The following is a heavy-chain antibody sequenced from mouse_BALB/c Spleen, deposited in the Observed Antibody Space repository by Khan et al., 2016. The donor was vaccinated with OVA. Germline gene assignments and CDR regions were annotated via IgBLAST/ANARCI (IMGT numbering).Heavy chain of an antibody. V-gene: IGHV2-6*02. Sequence: QVQLQQSGPGLVAPSQSLSITCTVSGFSLTTYGIHWVRQPPGKGLEWLIVIWSAGASTYNSALKSRLSISKDNTTSQVFLKMNSLQTADTAMYYCARDNFYAMDYWGQGTSVTVSS. CDR3: ARDNFYAMDY. J-gene: IGHJ4*01. CDR2: IWSAGAS. D-gene: IGHD1-3*01. CDR1: GFSLTTYG.